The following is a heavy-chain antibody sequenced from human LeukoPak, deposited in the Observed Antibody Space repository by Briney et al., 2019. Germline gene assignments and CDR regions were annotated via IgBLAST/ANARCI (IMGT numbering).Heavy chain of an antibody. D-gene: IGHD3-16*02. CDR2: IYYSGST. J-gene: IGHJ4*02. Sequence: SETLSLTCTVSGYSISSGYYWAWIRQPPGKGLKWIGSIYYSGSTYYNPSLKSRVTISVDTSKNQFSLKLSSVTAADTAVYYCARDGSLGYYDFVWGSYRYTLTLDYWGQGTLVTVSS. CDR3: ARDGSLGYYDFVWGSYRYTLTLDY. CDR1: GYSISSGYY. V-gene: IGHV4-38-2*02.